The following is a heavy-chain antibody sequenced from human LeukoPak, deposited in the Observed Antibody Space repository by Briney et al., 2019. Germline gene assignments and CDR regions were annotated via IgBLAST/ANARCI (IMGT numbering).Heavy chain of an antibody. CDR2: VYYSGSA. Sequence: SETLSLTCTVSGGSISRSSSYWGWIRQPPGKGLEWIGSVYYSGSAYYNPSLKSRVTISVDTSKNQFSLKLTSVTAADTAVYYCARASYDSSGYSGLGEVDYWGQGTLVTVSS. CDR3: ARASYDSSGYSGLGEVDY. V-gene: IGHV4-39*01. CDR1: GGSISRSSSY. J-gene: IGHJ4*02. D-gene: IGHD3-22*01.